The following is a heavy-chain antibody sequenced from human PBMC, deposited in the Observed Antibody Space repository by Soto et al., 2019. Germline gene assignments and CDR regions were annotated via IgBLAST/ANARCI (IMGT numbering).Heavy chain of an antibody. CDR1: GYTFTSYG. Sequence: ASVKVSCKASGYTFTSYGISCVRQAPGQGLEWMGWISAYNGNTNYAQKLQGRVTMTTDTSTSTAYMELRSLRSDDTAVYYCAIIRDVLRYFDWSESFEYWGQGTLVTVSS. V-gene: IGHV1-18*01. J-gene: IGHJ4*02. D-gene: IGHD3-9*01. CDR3: AIIRDVLRYFDWSESFEY. CDR2: ISAYNGNT.